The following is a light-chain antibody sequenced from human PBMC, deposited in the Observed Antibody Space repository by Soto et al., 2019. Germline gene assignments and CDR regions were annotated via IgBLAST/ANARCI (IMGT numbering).Light chain of an antibody. V-gene: IGLV2-14*03. Sequence: QSVLSQPGSVCGSTGQLITISYTGTSSDIGAYNFVSWYQQHPGKAPKLMLYDVDIRPSGVSNRFSGSKSGNTASLTISGLQAEDEADYYCTSWTTSTTMIFGGGTKVTVL. CDR1: SSDIGAYNF. CDR3: TSWTTSTTMI. J-gene: IGLJ2*01. CDR2: DVD.